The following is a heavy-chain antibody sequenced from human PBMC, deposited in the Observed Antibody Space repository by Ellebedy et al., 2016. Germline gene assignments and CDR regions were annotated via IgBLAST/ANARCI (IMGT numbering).Heavy chain of an antibody. J-gene: IGHJ4*02. V-gene: IGHV4-34*12. D-gene: IGHD4-17*01. CDR3: ATTVLYSFDY. Sequence: SETLSLTCAVYGGSFSGYYWAWIRQPPGKGLEWIGSIFYGGTTYYNPSLKSRVTISVDTSKNQFSLKLTSVTAADTAVYFCATTVLYSFDYWGQGTLVTVSS. CDR1: GGSFSGYY. CDR2: IFYGGTT.